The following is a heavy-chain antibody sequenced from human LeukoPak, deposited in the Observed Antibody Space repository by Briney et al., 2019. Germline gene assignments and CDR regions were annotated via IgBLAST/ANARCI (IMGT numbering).Heavy chain of an antibody. CDR2: IHTRGTV. D-gene: IGHD2-15*01. Sequence: SETLSLTCSGSGYPLTPDFHYYTWIRQPAGRSLEWLGRIHTRGTVDYDPSVLGRVTMSSDTSKNQFSLSMTSVAVADTAVYYCVRGQGNCSGGSCYYLELWGQGTLVPVSS. J-gene: IGHJ4*02. CDR1: GYPLTPDFHY. CDR3: VRGQGNCSGGSCYYLEL. V-gene: IGHV4-4*07.